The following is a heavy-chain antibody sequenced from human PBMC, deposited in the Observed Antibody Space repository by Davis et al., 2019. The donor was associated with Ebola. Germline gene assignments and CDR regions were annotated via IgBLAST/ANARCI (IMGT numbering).Heavy chain of an antibody. Sequence: SVKVSCKASGGTFSSYAISWVRQAPGQGLEWMGRIIPILGIANYAQKFQGRVTMTRDTSTSTVYMELSSLRSEDTAVYYCAREEIVVVVAANGRYYYYGMDVWGQGTTVTVSS. CDR3: AREEIVVVVAANGRYYYYGMDV. CDR2: IIPILGIA. CDR1: GGTFSSYA. V-gene: IGHV1-69*04. J-gene: IGHJ6*01. D-gene: IGHD2-15*01.